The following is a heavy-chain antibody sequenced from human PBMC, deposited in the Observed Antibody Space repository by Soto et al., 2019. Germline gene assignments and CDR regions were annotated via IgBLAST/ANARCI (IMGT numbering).Heavy chain of an antibody. CDR2: ISSSGSTI. CDR3: ARERGFGELLSRYYYYGMDV. J-gene: IGHJ6*02. D-gene: IGHD3-10*01. CDR1: GFTFSSYE. Sequence: GGSLRLSCAASGFTFSSYEMNWVRQAPGKGLEWVSYISSSGSTIYYADSVKGRFTISRDNAKNSLYLQMNSLRAEDTAVYYCARERGFGELLSRYYYYGMDVWGQGTTVTRLL. V-gene: IGHV3-48*03.